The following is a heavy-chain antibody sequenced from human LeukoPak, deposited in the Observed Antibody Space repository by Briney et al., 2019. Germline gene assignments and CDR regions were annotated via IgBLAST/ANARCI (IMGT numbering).Heavy chain of an antibody. CDR3: ARDLLTAMPFDY. D-gene: IGHD2-2*01. J-gene: IGHJ4*02. CDR2: IWYDGSNK. CDR1: GFTFSSYG. Sequence: PGGSLRLSCAASGFTFSSYGMHWVRQAPGKGLEWVAVIWYDGSNKYYADSVKGRFTTSRDNSKNTLYLQMNSLRAEDTAVYYCARDLLTAMPFDYWGQGTLVTVSS. V-gene: IGHV3-33*01.